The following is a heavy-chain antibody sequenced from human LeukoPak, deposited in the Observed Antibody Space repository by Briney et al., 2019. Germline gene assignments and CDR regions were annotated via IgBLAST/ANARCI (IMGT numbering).Heavy chain of an antibody. CDR2: ISTDTT. CDR3: AKGLAAGGPL. CDR1: GFTFSRYG. Sequence: GGSLRLSCAASGFTFSRYGMSWVRQAPGEGPEWVSAISTDTTYYADSVKGRFTISRDNSKNTVYLQISSLRAEDSATYYCAKGLAAGGPLWGQGTLVIVSS. D-gene: IGHD6-13*01. V-gene: IGHV3-23*01. J-gene: IGHJ4*02.